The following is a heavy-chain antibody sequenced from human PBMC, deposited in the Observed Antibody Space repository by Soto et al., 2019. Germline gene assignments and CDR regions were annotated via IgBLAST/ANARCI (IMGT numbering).Heavy chain of an antibody. Sequence: EVQLVESGGGLVQPGGSLRLSCAASGFTFSSYWMHWVRQAPGKGLAWVSRINSDGSSMGYADSVKGRFTIASDYAKNTLYLQMNSLRAEDTAVYYCAVIPRPGDGFDIWGQGTMVTVSS. J-gene: IGHJ3*02. D-gene: IGHD2-21*01. CDR3: AVIPRPGDGFDI. CDR2: INSDGSSM. V-gene: IGHV3-74*01. CDR1: GFTFSSYW.